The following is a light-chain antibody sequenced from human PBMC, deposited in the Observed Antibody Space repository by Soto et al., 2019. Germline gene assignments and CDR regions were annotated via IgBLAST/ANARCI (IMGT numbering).Light chain of an antibody. V-gene: IGKV3-15*01. J-gene: IGKJ5*01. Sequence: EIVLTQSPGTLSLSPAERATLSCRASQSVSSNYFAWYQQKPGQAPRLLIYGVSIRATGVPARFSGTGSETDFTLTISGLQSEDSAVYFCQQYNNWPFSFGQGTRLEIK. CDR2: GVS. CDR3: QQYNNWPFS. CDR1: QSVSSNY.